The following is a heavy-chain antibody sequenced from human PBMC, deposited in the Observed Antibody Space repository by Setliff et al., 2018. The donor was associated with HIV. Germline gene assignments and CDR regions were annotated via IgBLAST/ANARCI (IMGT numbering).Heavy chain of an antibody. J-gene: IGHJ4*02. Sequence: SETLSLTCDVSGDSIISGNFFWSWIRQSPGKGLEWIGYIYLSGSATHNPSLTSPVSISVDTSKNQFYLTLSSVTAADTAVYYCARGRVFCDGDSCYHFDYWGQGILVTVSS. CDR2: IYLSGSA. V-gene: IGHV4-31*11. CDR3: ARGRVFCDGDSCYHFDY. D-gene: IGHD2-21*02. CDR1: GDSIISGNFF.